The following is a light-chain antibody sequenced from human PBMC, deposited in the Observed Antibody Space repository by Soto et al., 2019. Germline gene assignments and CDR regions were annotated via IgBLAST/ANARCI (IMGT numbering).Light chain of an antibody. J-gene: IGLJ3*02. CDR3: CSYAGSSTLV. CDR2: EGS. V-gene: IGLV2-23*01. CDR1: SSDVGTYNL. Sequence: QSALTQHASVSGSPGQSITISCTGTSSDVGTYNLVSWYQQHPGKAPKLMIYEGSKRPSGLSNRFSGSKSGNTASLTISGLQAEDEADYYCCSYAGSSTLVFGVGTKLTVL.